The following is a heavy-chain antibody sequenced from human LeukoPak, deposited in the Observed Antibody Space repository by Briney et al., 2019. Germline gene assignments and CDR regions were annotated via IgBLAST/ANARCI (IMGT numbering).Heavy chain of an antibody. CDR1: GYSLNGYY. Sequence: ASVKVSCKASGYSLNGYYIHWVRQAPGQGLEWMGWVNPDSGGTNYAQTFQGRVTMARDTSINTAYMELSRLISDDTAIYYCARGSPLPGPQRPYDYWGQGTLVTVSS. CDR2: VNPDSGGT. J-gene: IGHJ4*02. D-gene: IGHD3-9*01. CDR3: ARGSPLPGPQRPYDY. V-gene: IGHV1-2*02.